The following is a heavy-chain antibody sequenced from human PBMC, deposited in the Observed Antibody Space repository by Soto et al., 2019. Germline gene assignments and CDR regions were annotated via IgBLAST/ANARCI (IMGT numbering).Heavy chain of an antibody. Sequence: GGSLRLSCSASGFSFAGYALTWVRLAPGKGLEWVASISGGGGSTYYTDSVKGRFSISRDNSNRVVYLQMGSLTAGDTAVYYCAKTETFNGYYNAFDYWGQGTRVTVSS. J-gene: IGHJ4*02. CDR1: GFSFAGYA. D-gene: IGHD3-9*01. CDR2: ISGGGGST. V-gene: IGHV3-23*01. CDR3: AKTETFNGYYNAFDY.